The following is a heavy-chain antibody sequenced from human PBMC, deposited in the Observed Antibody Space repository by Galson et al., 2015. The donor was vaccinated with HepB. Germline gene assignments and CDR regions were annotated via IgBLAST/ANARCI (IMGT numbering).Heavy chain of an antibody. V-gene: IGHV1-18*04. D-gene: IGHD6-19*01. CDR1: GYSFPSYS. CDR3: ARGELSGWVDY. Sequence: SVKVSCKASGYSFPSYSITWVRQAPGQGLEWMGWINGYNGKTKYAQKVQGRVTMTTDTSTSTAYMELRSLRFDDTALYYCARGELSGWVDYWGQGTLVTVSS. CDR2: INGYNGKT. J-gene: IGHJ4*02.